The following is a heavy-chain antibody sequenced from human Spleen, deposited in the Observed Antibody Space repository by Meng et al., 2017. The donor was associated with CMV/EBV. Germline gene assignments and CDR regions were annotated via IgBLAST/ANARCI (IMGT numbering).Heavy chain of an antibody. Sequence: VLMQGSGPGLVKPSETLSLPCTVSGGSISSYYWSWIRHPPGKGLEWIGEINHSGSTNYNPSLKSRVTISVDTSKNQFSLKLSSVTAADTAVYYCASDCSGGSCYYVYWDQGTLVTVSS. CDR2: INHSGST. CDR3: ASDCSGGSCYYVY. D-gene: IGHD2-15*01. V-gene: IGHV4-59*12. J-gene: IGHJ4*02. CDR1: GGSISSYY.